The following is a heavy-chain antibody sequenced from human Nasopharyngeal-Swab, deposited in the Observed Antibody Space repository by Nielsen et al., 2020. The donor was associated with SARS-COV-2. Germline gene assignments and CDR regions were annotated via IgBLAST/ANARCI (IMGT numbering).Heavy chain of an antibody. CDR3: ARDLIVVVPAAMDVHWFDP. D-gene: IGHD2-2*01. J-gene: IGHJ5*02. CDR2: ISSSSSYI. Sequence: GESLKISCAASGFTFSSYSMNWVRQAPGKGLECVSSISSSSSYIYYADSVKGRFTISRDSAKNSLYLQMNSLRAEDTAVYYCARDLIVVVPAAMDVHWFDPWGQGTLVTVSS. CDR1: GFTFSSYS. V-gene: IGHV3-21*01.